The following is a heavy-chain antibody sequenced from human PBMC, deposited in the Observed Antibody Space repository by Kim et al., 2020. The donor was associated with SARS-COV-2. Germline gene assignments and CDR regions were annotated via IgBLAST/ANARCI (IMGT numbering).Heavy chain of an antibody. D-gene: IGHD3-16*01. Sequence: GGSLRLSCAASGFTFSSYEMNWVRQAPGKGLEWVSYISSSGSTIYYADSVKGRFTISRDNAKNSLYLQMNSLRAEDTAVYYCARGGGDWAYYFDYWGQGTLVTVSS. J-gene: IGHJ4*02. V-gene: IGHV3-48*03. CDR3: ARGGGDWAYYFDY. CDR1: GFTFSSYE. CDR2: ISSSGSTI.